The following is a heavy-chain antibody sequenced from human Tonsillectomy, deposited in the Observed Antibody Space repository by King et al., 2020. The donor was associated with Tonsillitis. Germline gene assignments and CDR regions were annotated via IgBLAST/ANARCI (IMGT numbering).Heavy chain of an antibody. Sequence: QVQLQQWGAGLLKPSETLSLTCAVYGGSFSGYYWSWIRQPPGKGLEWIGEINHSGSTNYNPSLKSRVTISVDTSKNQFSLKLSSVTAADTAVYYCARGQSSRITIFGVVTVFDYWGQGTLVTVSS. J-gene: IGHJ4*02. D-gene: IGHD3-3*01. CDR1: GGSFSGYY. CDR2: INHSGST. V-gene: IGHV4-34*01. CDR3: ARGQSSRITIFGVVTVFDY.